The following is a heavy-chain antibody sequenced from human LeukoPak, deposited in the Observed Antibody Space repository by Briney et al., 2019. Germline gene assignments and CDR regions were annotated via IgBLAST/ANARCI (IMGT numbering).Heavy chain of an antibody. CDR2: IYTGGST. V-gene: IGHV4-61*02. D-gene: IGHD6-13*01. J-gene: IGHJ6*03. CDR3: AREVGIVAAGSYDYYYMDV. Sequence: PSQTLSLTCTVSGGSISSGSYYWSWIRQPAGKGLEWIGRIYTGGSTNYNPSLKSRVTISVDTSKNQFSLKLSSVTAADTAVYYCAREVGIVAAGSYDYYYMDVWGKGTTVTVSS. CDR1: GGSISSGSYY.